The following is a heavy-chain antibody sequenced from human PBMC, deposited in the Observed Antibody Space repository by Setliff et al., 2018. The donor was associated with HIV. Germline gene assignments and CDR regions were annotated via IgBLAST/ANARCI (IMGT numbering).Heavy chain of an antibody. CDR1: GGSFTTYC. V-gene: IGHV4-34*01. CDR2: INHGAGT. D-gene: IGHD1-26*01. CDR3: AGGGAGYPAKGRAMDV. J-gene: IGHJ6*02. Sequence: PSETLSLTCAVSGGSFTTYCWSGIRQTPGKGLEWIGEINHGAGTNYNPSRKSRVTISEDTSKNQFSLRLSSVTAADTAVYYCAGGGAGYPAKGRAMDVWGQGTTVTVS.